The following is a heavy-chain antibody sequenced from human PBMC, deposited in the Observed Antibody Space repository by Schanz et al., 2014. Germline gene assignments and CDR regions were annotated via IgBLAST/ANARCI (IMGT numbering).Heavy chain of an antibody. CDR1: GFSFSGYG. CDR3: ARDTLWFGDINDAFDV. CDR2: IRFDASAK. D-gene: IGHD3-10*01. J-gene: IGHJ3*01. Sequence: QVQLVESGGGVAQPGGSLRLSRAASGFSFSGYGMHWVRQAPGKGLEWVAYIRFDASAKYYGDSVEGRFTISRDNAKNTLYLQMNSLRVGDTAMYYCARDTLWFGDINDAFDVWGHGTMVTVS. V-gene: IGHV3-30*02.